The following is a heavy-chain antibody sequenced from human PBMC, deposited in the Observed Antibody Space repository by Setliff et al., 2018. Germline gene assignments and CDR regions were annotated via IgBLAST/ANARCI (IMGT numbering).Heavy chain of an antibody. CDR1: GDTFNTYT. V-gene: IGHV1-69*13. CDR3: GRRQPVDYGLNSRYKNWFDY. CDR2: IIPLLETV. Sequence: SVKVSCKVSGDTFNTYTLSWVRQAPGQGLEWMGGIIPLLETVKYAQKFQGRLTITADDSTSTTYMDVSSLRAKDTATYYCGRRQPVDYGLNSRYKNWFDYWGQGTLVTVSS. J-gene: IGHJ5*01. D-gene: IGHD3-10*01.